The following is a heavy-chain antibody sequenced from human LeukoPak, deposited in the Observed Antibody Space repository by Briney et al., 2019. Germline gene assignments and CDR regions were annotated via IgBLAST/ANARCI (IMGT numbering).Heavy chain of an antibody. CDR2: IKSKTDGGTT. J-gene: IGHJ4*02. Sequence: TPGGSLRLSCAASGFTFSNAWMSWVRQGPGKGLEWVGRIKSKTDGGTTDYAAPVKGRFTISRDDSKNTLYLQMNGLKTEDTAVYYCTAHPYYYDSSGPPFDYWGQGTLVTVSS. V-gene: IGHV3-15*01. CDR3: TAHPYYYDSSGPPFDY. D-gene: IGHD3-22*01. CDR1: GFTFSNAW.